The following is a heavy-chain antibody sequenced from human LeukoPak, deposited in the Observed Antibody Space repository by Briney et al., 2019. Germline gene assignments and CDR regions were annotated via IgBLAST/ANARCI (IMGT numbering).Heavy chain of an antibody. CDR3: ARDPPIGYCSGGSCYSND. D-gene: IGHD2-15*01. Sequence: PGGSLRLSCAASGFIFSDYYMSWIRQASGKGLEWVSYISKSGNTIYYADSVKGRFTISRDNAKNSLFLQMNSLRAEDTAVYYCARDPPIGYCSGGSCYSNDWGQGTQVTVSS. CDR1: GFIFSDYY. J-gene: IGHJ4*02. CDR2: ISKSGNTI. V-gene: IGHV3-11*01.